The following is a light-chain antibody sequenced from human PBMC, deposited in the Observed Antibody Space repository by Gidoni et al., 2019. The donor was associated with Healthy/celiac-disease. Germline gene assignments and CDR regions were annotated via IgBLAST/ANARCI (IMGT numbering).Light chain of an antibody. Sequence: QSALTQPASVSGSPGQSITISCTGTSSEVGGYHYVSWYQQHPGKAPKLMIYEVSNRPSGVSNRFSGSKSGNTASLTISGLQAEDEADYYCSSYTSSSTLVVFGTGTKLTVL. CDR1: SSEVGGYHY. V-gene: IGLV2-14*01. CDR3: SSYTSSSTLVV. J-gene: IGLJ1*01. CDR2: EVS.